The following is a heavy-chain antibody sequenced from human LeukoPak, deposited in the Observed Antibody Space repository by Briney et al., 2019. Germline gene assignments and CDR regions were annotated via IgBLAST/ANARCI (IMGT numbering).Heavy chain of an antibody. V-gene: IGHV3-23*01. D-gene: IGHD6-6*01. Sequence: PGGSLRLSCAASGFTFSSYAMSWVRQAPGKGLEWVSAISGSGGSTYYADSVKGRFTISTDNSKNTLYLQMNSLRAEDTAVYYCAKDDSSSSVFDYWGQGTLVTVSS. CDR3: AKDDSSSSVFDY. CDR1: GFTFSSYA. CDR2: ISGSGGST. J-gene: IGHJ4*02.